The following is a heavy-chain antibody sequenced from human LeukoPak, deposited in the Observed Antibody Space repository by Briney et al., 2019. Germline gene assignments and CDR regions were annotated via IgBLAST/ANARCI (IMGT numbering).Heavy chain of an antibody. CDR2: VIPIFGTA. V-gene: IGHV1-69*13. J-gene: IGHJ4*02. CDR3: ARDSAPQQWLVPAY. D-gene: IGHD6-19*01. CDR1: GGTFSSYA. Sequence: SVKVSCKASGGTFSSYAISWVRQAPGQGLEWMGGVIPIFGTASYAQKFQGRVTITADESTSTAYMELSSLRSEDTAVYYCARDSAPQQWLVPAYWGQGTLVTVSS.